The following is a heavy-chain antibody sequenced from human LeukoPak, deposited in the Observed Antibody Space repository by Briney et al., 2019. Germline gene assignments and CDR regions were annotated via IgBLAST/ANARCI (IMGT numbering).Heavy chain of an antibody. CDR2: IRSKAYRGTT. CDR1: GFNFGDHA. D-gene: IGHD5-18*01. J-gene: IGHJ6*02. Sequence: PGGSLRLSCTTSGFNFGDHAMTWVRQAPGKGLEWVGFIRSKAYRGTTEHAASVKGRFTISRDDSKSVAYLQMNSLKSEDTAVYYCSRGPIQLWVHNGVDVWGQGTTVTVSS. V-gene: IGHV3-49*04. CDR3: SRGPIQLWVHNGVDV.